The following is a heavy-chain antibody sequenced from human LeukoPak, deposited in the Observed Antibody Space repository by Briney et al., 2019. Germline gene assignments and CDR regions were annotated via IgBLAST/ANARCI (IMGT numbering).Heavy chain of an antibody. CDR3: ARGRGGDY. V-gene: IGHV4-34*01. D-gene: IGHD3-10*01. CDR2: INHSGNT. J-gene: IGHJ4*02. CDR1: GGSFSGYY. Sequence: MLSGTLSLTCAVYGGSFSGYYWSWIRQPPGKGLEWIGEINHSGNTNYNPSLKSRVTISVDTSKNQFSLKLSSVTAADTAVYYCARGRGGDYWGQGTLVTVSS.